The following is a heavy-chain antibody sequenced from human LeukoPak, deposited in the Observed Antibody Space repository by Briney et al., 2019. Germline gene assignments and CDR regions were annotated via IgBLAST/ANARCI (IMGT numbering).Heavy chain of an antibody. CDR1: GGSISSGSYY. V-gene: IGHV4-61*02. CDR3: ARAAAQLYYYMDV. D-gene: IGHD6-13*01. CDR2: IYTSGST. J-gene: IGHJ6*03. Sequence: SETLSLTCTVSGGSISSGSYYWSWIRQPAGKGLEWIGRIYTSGSTNYNPSLKSRVTISVDTSKNQFSLKLSSVTAADTAVYYCARAAAQLYYYMDVWGKGTTATVSS.